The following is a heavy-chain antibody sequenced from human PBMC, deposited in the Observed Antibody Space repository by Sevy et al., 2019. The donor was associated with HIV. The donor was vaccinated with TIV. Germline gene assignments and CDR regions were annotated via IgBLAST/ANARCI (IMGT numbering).Heavy chain of an antibody. V-gene: IGHV1-69*06. CDR1: GGTFSSYA. CDR3: ARTVAGTLYYYYYYMDV. CDR2: IIPIFGTA. J-gene: IGHJ6*03. Sequence: ASVKVSCKASGGTFSSYAISWVRQAPGQGLEWMGGIIPIFGTANYAQKFQGRVTITADKSTRTAYMELSSLRSEDTAVYYCARTVAGTLYYYYYYMDVWGKGTTVTVSS. D-gene: IGHD6-19*01.